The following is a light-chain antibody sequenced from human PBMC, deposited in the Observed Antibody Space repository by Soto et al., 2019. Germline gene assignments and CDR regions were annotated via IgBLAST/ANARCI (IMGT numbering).Light chain of an antibody. Sequence: ENVLTQSPGTLSLSPGERATLSCRASQSVSSSYLAWYQQKPGQAPRLLIYGASSRATGIPDRFSGSGSGTDFTLTISRLEPEDFAVYYCHQSGSSPLTFGGGTKVEIK. CDR3: HQSGSSPLT. CDR2: GAS. J-gene: IGKJ4*01. V-gene: IGKV3-20*01. CDR1: QSVSSSY.